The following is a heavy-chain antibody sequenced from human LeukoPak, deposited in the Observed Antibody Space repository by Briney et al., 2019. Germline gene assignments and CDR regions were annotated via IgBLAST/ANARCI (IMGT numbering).Heavy chain of an antibody. D-gene: IGHD5-24*01. J-gene: IGHJ4*02. CDR3: ARGKGYNSFDY. V-gene: IGHV4-34*01. CDR2: INHSGST. CDR1: GGSFSGYY. Sequence: SETLSLTCAVYGGSFSGYYWSWIRQPPGKGLEWIGEINHSGSTNYNPSLKSRVTISVDTSKNQFSLKLSSGTAADTAVYFCARGKGYNSFDYWGQGTLVTASS.